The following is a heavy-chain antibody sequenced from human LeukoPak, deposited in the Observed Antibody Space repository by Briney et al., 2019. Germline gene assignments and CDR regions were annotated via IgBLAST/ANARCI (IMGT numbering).Heavy chain of an antibody. CDR1: GFTFSRYS. J-gene: IGHJ3*02. Sequence: GGSLRLSCAASGFTFSRYSMNWVRQAPGKGLEWIAYLSSSGSAFSYADSVKGRFTIARDNAKNSLYLQMNSLRAEDTAVYYCARGGDGNYYDSSGSYDAFDIWGQGTMVTVSS. V-gene: IGHV3-48*04. CDR2: LSSSGSAF. CDR3: ARGGDGNYYDSSGSYDAFDI. D-gene: IGHD3-22*01.